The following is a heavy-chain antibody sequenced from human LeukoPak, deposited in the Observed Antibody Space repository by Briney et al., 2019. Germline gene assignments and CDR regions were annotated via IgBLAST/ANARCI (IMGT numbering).Heavy chain of an antibody. Sequence: PGGSLRLSCAASGFSFSSYWMSWVRQAPGKGLEWVANIKQDGSDKHYVDSVKGRLTISRDNSKNSLYLQVASLRAEDTAVYYCARTQCISTRCSHYFDSWGQGTLVTVSS. CDR1: GFSFSSYW. J-gene: IGHJ4*02. CDR2: IKQDGSDK. D-gene: IGHD2-2*01. V-gene: IGHV3-7*05. CDR3: ARTQCISTRCSHYFDS.